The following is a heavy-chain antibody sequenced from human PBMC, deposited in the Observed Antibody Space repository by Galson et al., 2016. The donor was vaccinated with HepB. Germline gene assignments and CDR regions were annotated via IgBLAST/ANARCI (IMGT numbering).Heavy chain of an antibody. V-gene: IGHV3-30*03. J-gene: IGHJ6*02. CDR3: AREVHSDDFWSGYTLSFYGMDV. CDR1: GFTVNRYG. CDR2: MSYDGSTK. Sequence: SLRLSCAASGFTVNRYGVHWVRQTPGKRLEWMAVMSYDGSTKKYADSVEGRFTISRDNSKNTVYLQMNRLRPEDTAVYYCAREVHSDDFWSGYTLSFYGMDVWGQGTAVTGPS. D-gene: IGHD3-3*01.